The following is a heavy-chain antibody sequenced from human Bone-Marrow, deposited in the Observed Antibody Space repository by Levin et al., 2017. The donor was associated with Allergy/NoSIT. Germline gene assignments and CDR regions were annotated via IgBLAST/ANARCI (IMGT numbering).Heavy chain of an antibody. V-gene: IGHV4-59*11. CDR1: GASINNHH. CDR3: ARQAYGTRYYSRSPKNNEDDYYYMDV. CDR2: MYKTSSA. D-gene: IGHD3-10*01. Sequence: SETLSLTCTVSGASINNHHWSWIRQPPGKGLEWIGYMYKTSSANFNPSLKSRVTMSADMSKNQFSLILSSVTAADTAAYYCARQAYGTRYYSRSPKNNEDDYYYMDVWGRGTPVTVSS. J-gene: IGHJ6*03.